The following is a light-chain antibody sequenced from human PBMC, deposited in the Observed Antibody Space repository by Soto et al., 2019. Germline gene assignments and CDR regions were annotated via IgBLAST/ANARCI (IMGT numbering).Light chain of an antibody. CDR3: QQYNNWPWT. V-gene: IGKV3-15*01. J-gene: IGKJ1*01. CDR2: GAS. Sequence: EIVMTQSPVTLSVSPGERATLSCRASQSVSSNLAWYQHKPGQAPRLLIYGASTRATGIPARFSGSGSGTEFTLTISSLQSEDFAVYYCQQYNNWPWTLGQGTKVEIK. CDR1: QSVSSN.